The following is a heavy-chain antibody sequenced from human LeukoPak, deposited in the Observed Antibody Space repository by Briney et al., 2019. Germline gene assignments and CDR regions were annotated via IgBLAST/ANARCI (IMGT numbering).Heavy chain of an antibody. CDR1: GFTFSSYG. J-gene: IGHJ3*02. CDR2: IRYDGSNK. CDR3: AKDGGSDPDSFDI. Sequence: GGSLRLSCAASGFTFSSYGMHWVRQAPGKGLEWVAFIRYDGSNKNYADSVKGRFTISRDNTKNSLYLQMNSLRAEDTAVYYCAKDGGSDPDSFDIWGQGTMVTVSS. D-gene: IGHD2-15*01. V-gene: IGHV3-30*02.